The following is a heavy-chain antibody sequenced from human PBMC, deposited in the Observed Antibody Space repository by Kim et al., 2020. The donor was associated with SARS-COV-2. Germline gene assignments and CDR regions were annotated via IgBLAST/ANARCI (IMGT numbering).Heavy chain of an antibody. Sequence: KGRFTISRDNAKNSLYLQMNSLRAEDTAVYYCARDRANWNYGLGYYYGMDVWGQGTTVTVSS. V-gene: IGHV3-11*06. D-gene: IGHD1-7*01. CDR3: ARDRANWNYGLGYYYGMDV. J-gene: IGHJ6*02.